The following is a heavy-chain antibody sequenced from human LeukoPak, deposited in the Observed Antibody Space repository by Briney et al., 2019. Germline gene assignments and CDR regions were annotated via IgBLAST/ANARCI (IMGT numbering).Heavy chain of an antibody. Sequence: GGSLRLSCAASGFTFNSYAMSWVRQAPGKGLEWVSTISGSGDRTSYADSVKGRFTISRDNSKNTLFLQMNSLRAEDTAVYYCAKDRGYSYGLFDYWGQGTLVTVSS. J-gene: IGHJ4*02. V-gene: IGHV3-23*01. D-gene: IGHD5-18*01. CDR3: AKDRGYSYGLFDY. CDR1: GFTFNSYA. CDR2: ISGSGDRT.